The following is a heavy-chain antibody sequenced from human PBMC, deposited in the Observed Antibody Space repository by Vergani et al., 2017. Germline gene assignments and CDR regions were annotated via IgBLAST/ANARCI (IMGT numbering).Heavy chain of an antibody. V-gene: IGHV1-18*01. CDR2: ISAYNGNT. J-gene: IGHJ3*02. CDR3: ARGEVGQWLVPSAYAFDI. D-gene: IGHD6-19*01. Sequence: QVQLVQSGAELKKPGASVKVSCKASGYTFTSYGISWVRQAPGQGLEWMGWISAYNGNTNYAQKLQGRVTMTTDTSTSTAYMELRSLRSDDTAVYYCARGEVGQWLVPSAYAFDIWGQGTMVTVSS. CDR1: GYTFTSYG.